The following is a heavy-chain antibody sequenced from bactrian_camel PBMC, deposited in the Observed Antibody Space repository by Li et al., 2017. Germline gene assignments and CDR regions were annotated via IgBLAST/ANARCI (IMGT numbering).Heavy chain of an antibody. CDR2: IHPSGRT. Sequence: VQLVESGGGSVQAGGSLRLSCAASGYTYVSYCMGWFRRSPGKEREGVAGIHPSGRTSYAASVQGRFTISEDNGGKTLLLQMNNLQPEDTAMYYCATDFNDGRLDYDGACVNVGVLGQGTQVTVS. D-gene: IGHD4*01. V-gene: IGHV3S55*01. CDR1: GYTYVSYC. J-gene: IGHJ4*01.